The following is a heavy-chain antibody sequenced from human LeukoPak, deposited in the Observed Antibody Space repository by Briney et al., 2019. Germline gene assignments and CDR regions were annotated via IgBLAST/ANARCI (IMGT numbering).Heavy chain of an antibody. CDR1: GFTFSSYS. D-gene: IGHD3-3*01. CDR2: ISSSSSYI. V-gene: IGHV3-21*01. CDR3: ARDRQYDFWSGYYTVYYYYGMDV. J-gene: IGHJ6*02. Sequence: PGGSLRLPCAASGFTFSSYSMNWVRQAPGKGLEWVSSISSSSSYIYYADSVKGRFTISRDNAKNSLYLQMNSLRAEDTAVYYCARDRQYDFWSGYYTVYYYYGMDVWGQGTTVTVSS.